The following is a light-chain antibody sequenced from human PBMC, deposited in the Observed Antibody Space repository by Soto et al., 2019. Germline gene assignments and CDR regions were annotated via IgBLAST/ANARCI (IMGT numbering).Light chain of an antibody. CDR2: EVT. J-gene: IGLJ1*01. Sequence: QSVLTQPASVSGSPGQSITISCTGTSNDVGRYNLVSWCQQHPGKAPKLIIYEVTKRPSGFSNRFSASKSGNTASLTISGLQAEDEADYYCCSYAGSGTPYVFGTRTKVTVL. CDR1: SNDVGRYNL. CDR3: CSYAGSGTPYV. V-gene: IGLV2-23*02.